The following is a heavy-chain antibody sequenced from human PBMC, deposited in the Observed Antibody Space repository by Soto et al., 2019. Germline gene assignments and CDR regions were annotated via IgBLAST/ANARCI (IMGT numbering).Heavy chain of an antibody. CDR3: ARDLAARDYSHYGMDV. J-gene: IGHJ6*01. CDR2: IYHSGST. CDR1: GYSISSGYD. Sequence: PSETLSLTCAVSGYSISSGYDWGWIRQPPGKGLEWIGSIYHSGSTYYNPSLKSRVTISVDTSKNQFSLKLSSVTAADTAVYYCARDLAARDYSHYGMDVWGQGTPVTVSS. D-gene: IGHD6-13*01. V-gene: IGHV4-38-2*02.